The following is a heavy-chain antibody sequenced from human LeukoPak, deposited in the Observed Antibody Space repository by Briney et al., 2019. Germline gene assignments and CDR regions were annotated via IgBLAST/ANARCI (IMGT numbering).Heavy chain of an antibody. CDR1: GGSIRSYY. CDR3: ARDPYASESPYYYGLDV. D-gene: IGHD3-10*01. CDR2: IYTNGST. Sequence: SSETLSLTCTVSGGSIRSYYWTWIRQPATKGLEWIGRIYTNGSTKYNPSLKSRITMSVDTSKNQFSLRLSSVTAADTAMYYCARDPYASESPYYYGLDVWGQGTTVTVSS. J-gene: IGHJ6*02. V-gene: IGHV4-4*07.